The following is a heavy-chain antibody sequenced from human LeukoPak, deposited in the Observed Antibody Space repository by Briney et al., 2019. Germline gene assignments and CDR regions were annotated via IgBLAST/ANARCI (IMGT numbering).Heavy chain of an antibody. CDR3: ARPEQQLVSGRLYYYDMDV. Sequence: ASVKVSCKASGYTFTSSGISWVRQAPGQGLEWMGWISAYNGNTNYAQKLQGRVTMTTDTSTSTAYMELRSLRSDDTAVYYCARPEQQLVSGRLYYYDMDVWGQGTTVTVSS. D-gene: IGHD6-13*01. V-gene: IGHV1-18*01. CDR1: GYTFTSSG. CDR2: ISAYNGNT. J-gene: IGHJ6*02.